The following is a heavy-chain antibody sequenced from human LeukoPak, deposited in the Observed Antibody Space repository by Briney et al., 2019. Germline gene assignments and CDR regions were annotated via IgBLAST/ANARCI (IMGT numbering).Heavy chain of an antibody. CDR1: GESFSGYY. J-gene: IGHJ4*02. CDR2: INHSGST. Sequence: SETLSLTCTVYGESFSGYYWSWIRQPPGKGLEWVGEINHSGSTHYNPSLKSRVTISLDTSKNQFSLKLSSVTAADTAVYYCASTERCSTTCPLDYWGQGTLVTVSS. V-gene: IGHV4-34*01. CDR3: ASTERCSTTCPLDY. D-gene: IGHD2-2*01.